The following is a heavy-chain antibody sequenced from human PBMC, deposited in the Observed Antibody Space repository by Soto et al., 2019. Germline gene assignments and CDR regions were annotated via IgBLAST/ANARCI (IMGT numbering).Heavy chain of an antibody. CDR1: GFTFSSYW. CDR3: ARDYYDSSGYLNWFDH. CDR2: INSDGRST. D-gene: IGHD3-22*01. J-gene: IGHJ5*02. Sequence: EVQLVESGGGLVQPGGSLRLSCAASGFTFSSYWMHWVRQAPGKGLVWVSRINSDGRSTSYADSVKGRFTISRDNAKNTLYLQMNSLRAEETAVYYCARDYYDSSGYLNWFDHWGQGTLVTVSS. V-gene: IGHV3-74*01.